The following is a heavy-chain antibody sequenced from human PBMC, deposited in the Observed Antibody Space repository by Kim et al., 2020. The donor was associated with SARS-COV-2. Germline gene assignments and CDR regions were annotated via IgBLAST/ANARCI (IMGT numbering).Heavy chain of an antibody. CDR1: GGSISSGGYY. V-gene: IGHV4-31*03. CDR3: ARSGRGGGCGSCRYYFDY. CDR2: IYYSGST. J-gene: IGHJ4*02. Sequence: SETLSLTCTVSGGSISSGGYYWSWIRQHPGKGLEWIGYIYYSGSTYYNPSLKSRVTISVDTSKNQFSLKLSSVTAADTAVYFCARSGRGGGCGSCRYYFDYWGQGTLVTVSS. D-gene: IGHD2-15*01.